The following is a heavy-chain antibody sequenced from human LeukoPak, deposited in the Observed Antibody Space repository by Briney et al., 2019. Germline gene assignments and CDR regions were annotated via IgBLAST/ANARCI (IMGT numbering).Heavy chain of an antibody. CDR1: GDSVSSNSAA. Sequence: SQTLSLTCAISGDSVSSNSAAWNWIRQSPSRGLEWLGRTYYRSKWYNDYAVSVKSRITINPDTSKNQFSLQLNSVTPEDTAVYYCARDRARGYSGYVSFYYYSMDVWGKGTTVTVSS. CDR3: ARDRARGYSGYVSFYYYSMDV. V-gene: IGHV6-1*01. CDR2: TYYRSKWYN. D-gene: IGHD5-12*01. J-gene: IGHJ6*04.